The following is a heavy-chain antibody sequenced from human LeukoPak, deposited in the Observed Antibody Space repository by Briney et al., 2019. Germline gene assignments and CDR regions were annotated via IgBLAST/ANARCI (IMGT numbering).Heavy chain of an antibody. Sequence: SETLSLTCTVSGGSISSYYWSWIRQPPGKGLEWIGYIYYSGSTNYNPSLKSRVTISVDTSKNQFSLQLSSVTAADTAVYYCAKTYYDILTGYGGPYYMDVWGKGTTVTVSS. J-gene: IGHJ6*03. CDR1: GGSISSYY. CDR3: AKTYYDILTGYGGPYYMDV. CDR2: IYYSGST. D-gene: IGHD3-9*01. V-gene: IGHV4-59*01.